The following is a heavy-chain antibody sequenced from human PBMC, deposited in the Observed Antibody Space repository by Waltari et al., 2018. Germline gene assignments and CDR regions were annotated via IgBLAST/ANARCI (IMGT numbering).Heavy chain of an antibody. V-gene: IGHV3-48*03. Sequence: EVQLVESGGDMVHPGGSLRLSCVVHGLNFMNYERDWVRQAPGKGLEWISYIDTSAGDIYYAESVKGRFTISRDNVKNSLYLQMNSLRVEDTAVYYCATDVSGWVDFEHWGRGTLVTVSS. CDR3: ATDVSGWVDFEH. CDR2: IDTSAGDI. J-gene: IGHJ4*02. D-gene: IGHD6-19*01. CDR1: GLNFMNYE.